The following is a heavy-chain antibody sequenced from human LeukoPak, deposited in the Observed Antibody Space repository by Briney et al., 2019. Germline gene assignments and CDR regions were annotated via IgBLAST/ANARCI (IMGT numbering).Heavy chain of an antibody. Sequence: GGSLRLSCAASGFTFSSYWMSWVRQAPGKGLEWVADIKEDGSEKYYVDSVKGRSTISRDNAKNSLYLQMNSLRAEDTAVYYCALNPDYYGSGSFDYWGQGTLVTVSS. CDR2: IKEDGSEK. J-gene: IGHJ4*02. CDR1: GFTFSSYW. D-gene: IGHD3-10*01. V-gene: IGHV3-7*01. CDR3: ALNPDYYGSGSFDY.